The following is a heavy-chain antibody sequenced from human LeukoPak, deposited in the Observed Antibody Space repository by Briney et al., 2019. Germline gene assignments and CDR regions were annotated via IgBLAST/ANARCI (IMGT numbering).Heavy chain of an antibody. Sequence: GGSLRLSCAASGFTLSSYSMNWVRQAPGKGLEWISHITSSSSTIHYADSVRGRFTISRDNAKNSLYLQMNSLRDEDTAVYYCTRDPNALDYWGQGTLITVSS. CDR1: GFTLSSYS. V-gene: IGHV3-48*02. J-gene: IGHJ4*02. CDR2: ITSSSSTI. CDR3: TRDPNALDY.